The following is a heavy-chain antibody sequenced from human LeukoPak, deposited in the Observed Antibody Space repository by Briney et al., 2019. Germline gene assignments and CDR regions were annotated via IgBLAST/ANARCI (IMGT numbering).Heavy chain of an antibody. Sequence: GTSLRLSCAASGFTFSSYTMNWVRQAPGKGLEWVSSISSSSSFVYYADSLKGRFTISRDNAKNSLFLQMNSLRAEDTAVYYCARGSGPIDYWGQGALVTVSS. CDR3: ARGSGPIDY. CDR1: GFTFSSYT. J-gene: IGHJ4*02. D-gene: IGHD2-15*01. V-gene: IGHV3-21*01. CDR2: ISSSSSFV.